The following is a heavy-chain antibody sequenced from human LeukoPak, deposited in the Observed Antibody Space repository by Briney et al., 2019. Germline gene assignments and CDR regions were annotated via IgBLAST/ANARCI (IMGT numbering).Heavy chain of an antibody. J-gene: IGHJ3*02. D-gene: IGHD3-22*01. CDR2: ISYDGSNK. Sequence: GGSLRLSCAASGFTFSSYGMHWVRQAPGKGLEWVAVISYDGSNKYYADSVKGRFTISRDNSKNTLYLQMNSLRAEDTAVYYCAKVSTMIVVVIREDDAFDIWGQGTMVTVSS. V-gene: IGHV3-30*18. CDR3: AKVSTMIVVVIREDDAFDI. CDR1: GFTFSSYG.